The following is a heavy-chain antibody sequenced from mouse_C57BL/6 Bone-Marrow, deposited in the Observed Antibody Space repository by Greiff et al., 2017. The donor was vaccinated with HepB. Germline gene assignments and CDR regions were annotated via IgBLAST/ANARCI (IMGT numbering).Heavy chain of an antibody. V-gene: IGHV1-81*01. CDR3: ARSEDYDSY. CDR1: GYTFTSYG. CDR2: IYPRSGNT. D-gene: IGHD1-1*01. J-gene: IGHJ3*01. Sequence: VQLQQSGAELARPGASVKLSCKASGYTFTSYGISWVKQRTGQGLVWIGEIYPRSGNTYYNEKFKGKATLTADKSSSTAYMELRSLTSEDSAVYYCARSEDYDSYWGQETLHTDSA.